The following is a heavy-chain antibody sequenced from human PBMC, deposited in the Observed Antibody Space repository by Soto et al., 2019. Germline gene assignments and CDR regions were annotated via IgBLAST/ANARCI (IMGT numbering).Heavy chain of an antibody. CDR1: GFTFSSYG. D-gene: IGHD1-26*01. CDR2: ISYDGSNT. CDR3: AKEGGLSGSYYISSSYYFDY. Sequence: QGQLVESGGGVVQPGRSLRLSCVASGFTFSSYGMHWVRQAPGKGLEWVAIISYDGSNTYYADSVKGRFTISRDNSKNTLYLQMNSLRDEDTSVYYCAKEGGLSGSYYISSSYYFDYWGQGTLVTVSS. J-gene: IGHJ4*02. V-gene: IGHV3-30*18.